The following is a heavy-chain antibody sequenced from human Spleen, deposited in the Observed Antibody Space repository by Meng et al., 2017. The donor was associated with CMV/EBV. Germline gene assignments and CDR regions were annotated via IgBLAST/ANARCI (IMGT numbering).Heavy chain of an antibody. V-gene: IGHV3-9*01. D-gene: IGHD2-2*01. CDR2: ISWNSGSI. Sequence: WVRQAPGKGLEWVSGISWNSGSIGYADSVKGRFTISRDNAKNSLYLQMNSLRAEDTALYYCAKGYCSSTSCHPDDAFDIWGQGTMVTVSS. J-gene: IGHJ3*02. CDR3: AKGYCSSTSCHPDDAFDI.